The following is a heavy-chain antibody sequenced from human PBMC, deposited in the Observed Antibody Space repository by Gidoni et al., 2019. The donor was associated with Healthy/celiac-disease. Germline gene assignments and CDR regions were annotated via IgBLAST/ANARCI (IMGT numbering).Heavy chain of an antibody. V-gene: IGHV4-59*01. J-gene: IGHJ2*01. CDR2: NYYSGST. CDR1: GGSISSYY. Sequence: QVQLQESGPGLVKPSETLSLTCTVPGGSISSYYWSWIRQPPGKGLEWIGYNYYSGSTNYNPSLKSRVTISVDTSKNQFSLKLSSVTAADTAVYYCARGFATDWYFDLWGRGTLVTVSS. D-gene: IGHD4-17*01. CDR3: ARGFATDWYFDL.